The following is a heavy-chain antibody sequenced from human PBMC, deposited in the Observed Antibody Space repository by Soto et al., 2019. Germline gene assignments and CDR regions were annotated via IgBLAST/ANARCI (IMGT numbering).Heavy chain of an antibody. Sequence: SGPTLVNPTQTLTLTCTFSGFSLSTSGMNVGWIRQPPGKALEWLGLIFWDDTKHYSPSLKSRLTITKDTSKNQVVLTLTNMDPMDTASYFWAHSQTWRFGYCGQATLVTVSS. CDR1: GFSLSTSGMN. D-gene: IGHD3-3*01. J-gene: IGHJ4*02. CDR2: IFWDDTK. CDR3: AHSQTWRFGY. V-gene: IGHV2-5*02.